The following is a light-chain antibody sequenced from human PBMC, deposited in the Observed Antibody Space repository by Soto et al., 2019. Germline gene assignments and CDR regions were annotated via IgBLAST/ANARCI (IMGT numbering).Light chain of an antibody. J-gene: IGKJ1*01. V-gene: IGKV1-39*01. CDR3: QQSYSTPQT. CDR2: DAS. CDR1: QSISSW. Sequence: DIQMTQSPSSLSASVGDRVTITCRASQSISSWLAWYQQKPGKAPKLLIYDASSLESGVPSRFSGSGSGTEFTLTISSLQPEDFATYYCQQSYSTPQTFGQGTTVDIK.